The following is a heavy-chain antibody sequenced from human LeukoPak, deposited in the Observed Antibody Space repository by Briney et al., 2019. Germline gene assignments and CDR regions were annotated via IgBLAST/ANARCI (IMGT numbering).Heavy chain of an antibody. CDR3: ARDRGRAPFDP. CDR1: GYSFSTNG. V-gene: IGHV1-18*01. D-gene: IGHD3-10*01. CDR2: ISAYNGNT. J-gene: IGHJ5*02. Sequence: ASVKVSCKASGYSFSTNGITWVRQAPGQGLEWMGWISAYNGNTNYAQELQGRVTMTTDTSTSTAYMELRSLRSDDTAVYYCARDRGRAPFDPWGQGTLVIVSS.